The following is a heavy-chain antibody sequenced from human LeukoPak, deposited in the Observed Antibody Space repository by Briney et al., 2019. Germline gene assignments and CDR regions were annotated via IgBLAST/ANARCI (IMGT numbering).Heavy chain of an antibody. Sequence: SETLSLTCTVSGGSISSSSYYWGWIRRPPGKGLEWIGSIYYSGSTYYNPSLKSRVTISVDTSKNQFSLKLSSVTAADTAVYYCARLGVAAFDIWGQGTMVTVSS. CDR2: IYYSGST. CDR3: ARLGVAAFDI. J-gene: IGHJ3*02. D-gene: IGHD2-15*01. CDR1: GGSISSSSYY. V-gene: IGHV4-39*01.